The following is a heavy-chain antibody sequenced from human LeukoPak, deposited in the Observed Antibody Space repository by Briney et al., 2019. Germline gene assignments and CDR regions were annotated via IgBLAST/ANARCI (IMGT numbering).Heavy chain of an antibody. J-gene: IGHJ4*02. D-gene: IGHD3-10*01. V-gene: IGHV4-30-2*01. CDR2: IYHSGTT. CDR1: GGPISSRGYS. Sequence: SETLSLTCAVSGGPISSRGYSWSWIRQPPGKGLEWIGYIYHSGTTYYNPSLKSRVTISLDRSKNQFSLNLRSVTAADTAVYYCARGGYYGSGREDFWGQGTLVTVSS. CDR3: ARGGYYGSGREDF.